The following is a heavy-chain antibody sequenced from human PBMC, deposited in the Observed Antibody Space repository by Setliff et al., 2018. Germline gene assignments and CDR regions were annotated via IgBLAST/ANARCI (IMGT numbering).Heavy chain of an antibody. CDR1: GFAFSGDD. D-gene: IGHD2-21*01. V-gene: IGHV3-48*03. J-gene: IGHJ4*02. CDR3: ARDSPIRLGVIPS. Sequence: SLRLSCAGSGFAFSGDDMHWVRQAPGKGLEWVSYINNRGDTIYYADSVRGRFTISRDNAKNSVYLQMNSLRAEDTAIYFCARDSPIRLGVIPSWGPGTLVTVSS. CDR2: INNRGDTI.